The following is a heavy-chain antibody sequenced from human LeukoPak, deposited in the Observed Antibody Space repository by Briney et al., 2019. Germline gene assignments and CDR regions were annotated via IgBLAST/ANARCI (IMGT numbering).Heavy chain of an antibody. CDR1: GGSISSSSYY. CDR3: ARESGYCSSTSCYMVWGGYYYYYMDV. CDR2: IYYSGST. Sequence: SETLSLTCTVSGGSISSSSYYWGWIRQPPGKGLEWIGSIYYSGSTYYNPSLKSRVTISVDTSKNQFSLKLSSVTAADTAVYYCARESGYCSSTSCYMVWGGYYYYYMDVWGKGTTVTVSS. V-gene: IGHV4-39*07. J-gene: IGHJ6*03. D-gene: IGHD2-2*02.